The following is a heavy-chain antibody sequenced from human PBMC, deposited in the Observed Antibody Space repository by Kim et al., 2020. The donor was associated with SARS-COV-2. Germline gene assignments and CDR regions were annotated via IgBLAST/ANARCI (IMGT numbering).Heavy chain of an antibody. CDR2: ISSSGSTI. D-gene: IGHD5-18*01. J-gene: IGHJ4*02. Sequence: GGSLRLSCAASGFTFSSYEMNWVRQAPGKGLEWVSYISSSGSTIYYADSVKGRFTISRDNAKNSLYLQMNSLRAEDTAVYYCARTWIQLWRLFDYWGQVTLVTVSS. V-gene: IGHV3-48*03. CDR1: GFTFSSYE. CDR3: ARTWIQLWRLFDY.